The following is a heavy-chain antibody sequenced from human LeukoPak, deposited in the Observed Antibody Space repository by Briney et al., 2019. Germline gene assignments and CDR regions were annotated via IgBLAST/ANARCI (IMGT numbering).Heavy chain of an antibody. V-gene: IGHV3-7*01. J-gene: IGHJ4*01. CDR2: IKQDGPET. CDR3: VREGFYFFDF. Sequence: AGGSLRLSCAASGFTFTNNFMSWVRQVPGKGLEWVANIKQDGPETTYADSVRGRFTIFRDNAKDSVYLQMNSLRAEDSATYYCVREGFYFFDFWGQGTLVTVSS. CDR1: GFTFTNNF.